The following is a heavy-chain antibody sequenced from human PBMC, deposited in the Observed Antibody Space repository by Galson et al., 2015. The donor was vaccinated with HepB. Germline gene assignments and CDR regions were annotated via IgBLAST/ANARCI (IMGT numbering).Heavy chain of an antibody. CDR1: GLLFSAYG. Sequence: SLRLSCASSGLLFSAYGMTWVRQAPGKGLEWVSGISGNDGSTYYADSVKGRFTISRDDSKDTLYLQMNRLRAEDTAVYYCARDSRAAFGEPNWFDPWGQGTLVTVSS. CDR3: ARDSRAAFGEPNWFDP. D-gene: IGHD3-3*01. V-gene: IGHV3-23*01. J-gene: IGHJ5*02. CDR2: ISGNDGST.